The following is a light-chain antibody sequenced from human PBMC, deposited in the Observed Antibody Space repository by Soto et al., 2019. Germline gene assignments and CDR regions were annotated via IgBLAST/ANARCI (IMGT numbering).Light chain of an antibody. CDR3: QQYNTYSQT. J-gene: IGKJ1*01. CDR1: QSISSW. Sequence: DIQMTQSPSTLSASVGDRVTITCRASQSISSWLAWYQHKPGKAPKLLIYKASSLQSGVPSRFSGSGSGTEFTLPISSLQPDDFATYYCQQYNTYSQTFGQGTKVEIK. CDR2: KAS. V-gene: IGKV1-5*03.